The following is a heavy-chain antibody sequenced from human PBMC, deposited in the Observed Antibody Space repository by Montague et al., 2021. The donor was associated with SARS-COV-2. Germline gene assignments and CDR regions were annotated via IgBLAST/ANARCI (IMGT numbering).Heavy chain of an antibody. Sequence: SETLSLTCTVSGGSITSYYWTWIRQPPGKGLEWVGRIYHSGSTNYNPSLKSRVTISVDTSKNQFSLKLSSVTAADTAVYYCARTGSGAYDILTGYTVNALDVWGQGTMVTVSS. J-gene: IGHJ3*01. CDR1: GGSITSYY. CDR2: IYHSGST. D-gene: IGHD3-9*01. V-gene: IGHV4-59*01. CDR3: ARTGSGAYDILTGYTVNALDV.